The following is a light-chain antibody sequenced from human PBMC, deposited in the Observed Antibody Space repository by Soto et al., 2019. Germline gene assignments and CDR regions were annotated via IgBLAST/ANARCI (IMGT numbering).Light chain of an antibody. V-gene: IGLV2-23*01. Sequence: QSALTQPASVSGSPGRSITISCTGTSSDVGSYNLVSWYQQHPGKAPKLMIYEGSKRPSGVSNRFSGSKSGNTASLTISGLQAEDEADYYCCSYAGTGTWVFGGGTKLTVL. CDR3: CSYAGTGTWV. J-gene: IGLJ3*02. CDR2: EGS. CDR1: SSDVGSYNL.